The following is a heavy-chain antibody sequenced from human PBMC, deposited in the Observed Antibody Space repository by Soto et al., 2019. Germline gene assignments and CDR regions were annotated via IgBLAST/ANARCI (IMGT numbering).Heavy chain of an antibody. CDR1: GYTFTSYD. CDR3: ARARQWLVPLFDY. D-gene: IGHD6-19*01. CDR2: MNPNSGNT. V-gene: IGHV1-8*01. J-gene: IGHJ4*02. Sequence: ASVKVSCKASGYTFTSYDINWVRQATGQGLEWMGWMNPNSGNTGYAQKFQGRVTMTRNTSISTAYMELSSLRSEDTAVYYCARARQWLVPLFDYWGQGTLLTVSS.